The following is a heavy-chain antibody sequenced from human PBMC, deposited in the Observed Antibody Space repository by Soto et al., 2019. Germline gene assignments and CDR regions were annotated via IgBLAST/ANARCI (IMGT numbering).Heavy chain of an antibody. V-gene: IGHV4-34*01. Sequence: QVQLQQWGAGLLKPSETLSLTCAVYGGSFSGYYWSWIRQPPGKGLEWIGEINHSGSTNYNTSLKSRVTISVDTSKNQFSLKLSSVTAADTAVYYCARGRHNWFDPWGQGTLVTVSS. CDR3: ARGRHNWFDP. CDR2: INHSGST. CDR1: GGSFSGYY. J-gene: IGHJ5*02. D-gene: IGHD1-1*01.